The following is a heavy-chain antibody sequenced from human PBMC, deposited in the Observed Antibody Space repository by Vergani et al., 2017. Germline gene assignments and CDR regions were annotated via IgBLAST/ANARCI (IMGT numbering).Heavy chain of an antibody. CDR3: ASGMITFGGVPYSPPDY. CDR2: INPNSGGT. Sequence: QVQLVQSGAEVKKPGASVKVSCKASGYTFTGYYMHWVRQAPGQGLEWMGWINPNSGGTNYAQKFQGRVTMTRDTSISTAYMELSRLRSEDTAVYYCASGMITFGGVPYSPPDYWGQGTLVTVSS. CDR1: GYTFTGYY. D-gene: IGHD3-16*01. J-gene: IGHJ4*02. V-gene: IGHV1-2*02.